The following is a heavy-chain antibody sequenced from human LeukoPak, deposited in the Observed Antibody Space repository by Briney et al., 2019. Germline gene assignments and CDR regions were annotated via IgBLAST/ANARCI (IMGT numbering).Heavy chain of an antibody. Sequence: GGSLRLSCAASGFPFAPFWMTWVRQAPGKGPEFVATMNRDGSEVAYGNSVRGRFTISRDNAKNSLYLQMYSLGAEDTAVYYCARGIDEWLYLNYWGQGALVTVSS. D-gene: IGHD3-3*01. V-gene: IGHV3-7*04. J-gene: IGHJ4*02. CDR3: ARGIDEWLYLNY. CDR2: MNRDGSEV. CDR1: GFPFAPFW.